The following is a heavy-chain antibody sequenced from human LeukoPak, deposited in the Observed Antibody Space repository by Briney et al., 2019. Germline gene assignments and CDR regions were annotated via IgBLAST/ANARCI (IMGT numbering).Heavy chain of an antibody. CDR3: ADSSRYYYYGMDV. V-gene: IGHV4-34*01. CDR1: GGSFSGYY. J-gene: IGHJ6*02. D-gene: IGHD3-22*01. CDR2: INHSGST. Sequence: PSETLSLTCAVYGGSFSGYYWSWIRQPPGKGLEWIWEINHSGSTNYNPSLKSRVTISVDTSKNQFSLKLSSVTAADTAVYYCADSSRYYYYGMDVWGQGTTVTVSS.